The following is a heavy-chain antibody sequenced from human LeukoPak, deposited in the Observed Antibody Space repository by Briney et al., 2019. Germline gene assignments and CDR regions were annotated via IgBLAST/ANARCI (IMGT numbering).Heavy chain of an antibody. J-gene: IGHJ4*02. D-gene: IGHD5-18*01. CDR1: GFTFSSYS. V-gene: IGHV3-21*01. CDR2: ISSSSSYI. CDR3: ARDRFSYGYYFDY. Sequence: GGSLRLSCAASGFTFSSYSMNWVRQALGKGLEWVSSISSSSSYIYYADSVKGRFTISRDNAKNSLYLQMNSLRAEDTAVYYCARDRFSYGYYFDYWGQGTLVTVSS.